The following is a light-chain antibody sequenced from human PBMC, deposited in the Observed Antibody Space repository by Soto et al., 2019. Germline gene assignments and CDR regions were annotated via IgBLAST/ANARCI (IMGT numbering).Light chain of an antibody. CDR1: QSVSSNY. V-gene: IGKV3-20*01. Sequence: EIVLTQSPATLSLSPGERATLSCRASQSVSSNYLAWYQQKPGQAPRLLIYGASSRATGIPDKFSGSGSGTEFTLTINRLEPEDVAIYYCQQYGGSPRITFGQGTRLEIK. CDR3: QQYGGSPRIT. J-gene: IGKJ5*01. CDR2: GAS.